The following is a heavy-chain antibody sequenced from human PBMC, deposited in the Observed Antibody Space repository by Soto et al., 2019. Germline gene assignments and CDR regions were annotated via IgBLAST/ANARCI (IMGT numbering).Heavy chain of an antibody. Sequence: SETLSLTCTVSGGSIRSGGYYWSWIRQHPGKGLEWIGYISNSGSTYYNPSLKSRVTISVDTSKNQFSLKLNSLRAEDTAVYYCARVKQLVSYYFDYWGQGTLVTVSS. D-gene: IGHD6-6*01. CDR3: ARVKQLVSYYFDY. J-gene: IGHJ4*02. V-gene: IGHV4-31*03. CDR2: ISNSGST. CDR1: GGSIRSGGYY.